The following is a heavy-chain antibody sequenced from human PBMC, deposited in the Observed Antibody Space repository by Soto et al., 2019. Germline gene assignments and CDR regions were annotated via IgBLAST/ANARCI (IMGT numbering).Heavy chain of an antibody. D-gene: IGHD1-26*01. Sequence: QVQLVQSGAEVRKPGASVKVSCKASGYTFTTYDINWMRQATGQGLEWVGWMNPNSGTTGYAQKFQGRVSMTRDTSMNTAYMELSSLTYEDPAVYYCARNKWETGDFDYWGQGTLVTVSS. V-gene: IGHV1-8*01. CDR1: GYTFTTYD. CDR2: MNPNSGTT. CDR3: ARNKWETGDFDY. J-gene: IGHJ4*02.